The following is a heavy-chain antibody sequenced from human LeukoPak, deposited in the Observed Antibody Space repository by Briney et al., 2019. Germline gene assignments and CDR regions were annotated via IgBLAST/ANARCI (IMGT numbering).Heavy chain of an antibody. D-gene: IGHD6-13*01. CDR2: ISGRSSFI. J-gene: IGHJ4*02. CDR3: AKEIAAVPYFDY. Sequence: GGSLRLSCAASGFAFSTYNMNWVRQAPGKGLEWVSFISGRSSFIYYADSVRGRFTISRDNAKNSLYLQMNSLRVEDTAIYYCAKEIAAVPYFDYWGQGTLVTVSS. V-gene: IGHV3-21*01. CDR1: GFAFSTYN.